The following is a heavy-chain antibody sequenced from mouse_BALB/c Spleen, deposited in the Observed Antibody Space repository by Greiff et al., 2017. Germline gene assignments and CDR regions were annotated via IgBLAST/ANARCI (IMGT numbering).Heavy chain of an antibody. D-gene: IGHD3-1*01. V-gene: IGHV5-9-4*01. CDR3: ARHGGSSGFWFAY. J-gene: IGHJ3*01. Sequence: EVMLVESGGGLVKPGGSLKLSCAASGFTFSSYAMSWVRQSPEKRLEWVAEISSGGSYTYYPDTVTGRFTISRDNAKNTLYLQMSSLKSEDTAMYYCARHGGSSGFWFAYWGQGTLVTVSA. CDR2: ISSGGSYT. CDR1: GFTFSSYA.